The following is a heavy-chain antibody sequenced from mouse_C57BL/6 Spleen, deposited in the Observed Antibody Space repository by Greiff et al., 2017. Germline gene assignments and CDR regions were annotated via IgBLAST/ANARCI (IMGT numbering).Heavy chain of an antibody. J-gene: IGHJ3*01. V-gene: IGHV1-55*01. CDR3: ARDTTVVGPFAY. CDR1: GYTFTSYW. CDR2: IYPGSGST. Sequence: QVQLQQPGAELVKPGASVKMSCKASGYTFTSYWITWVKQRPGQGLEWIGDIYPGSGSTNYNEKFKSKATLTVDTSSSTAYMQLSSLTSEDSAVYYCARDTTVVGPFAYWGQGTLVTVSA. D-gene: IGHD1-1*01.